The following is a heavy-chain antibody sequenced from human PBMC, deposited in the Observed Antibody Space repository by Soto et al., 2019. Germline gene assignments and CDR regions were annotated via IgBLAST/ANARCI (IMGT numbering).Heavy chain of an antibody. J-gene: IGHJ6*02. Sequence: GGSLRLSCAASGFTFDDYAMHWVRQAPGKGLEWVSLISWDGGSTYYADSVKGRFTISRDNSKNSLYLQMNSLRAEDTALYYCAKDIGSSGYYYYGMDVWGQGTTVTV. CDR1: GFTFDDYA. D-gene: IGHD6-6*01. CDR2: ISWDGGST. CDR3: AKDIGSSGYYYYGMDV. V-gene: IGHV3-43D*04.